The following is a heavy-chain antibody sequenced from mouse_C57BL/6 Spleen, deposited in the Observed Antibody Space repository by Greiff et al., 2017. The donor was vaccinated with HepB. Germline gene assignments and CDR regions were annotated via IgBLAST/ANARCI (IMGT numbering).Heavy chain of an antibody. J-gene: IGHJ4*01. Sequence: DVKLVESGGGLVQPGGSLKLSCAASGFTFSDYYMYWVRQTPEKRLEWVAYISNGGGSTYYPDTVKGRFTISRDNAKNTLYLQMSRLKYEDTAMYYCARQGDYDGYAMDYWGQGTSVTVSS. D-gene: IGHD2-4*01. CDR2: ISNGGGST. CDR1: GFTFSDYY. CDR3: ARQGDYDGYAMDY. V-gene: IGHV5-12*01.